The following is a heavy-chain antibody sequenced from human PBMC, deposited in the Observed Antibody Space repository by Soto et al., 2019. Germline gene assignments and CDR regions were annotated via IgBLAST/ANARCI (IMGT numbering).Heavy chain of an antibody. D-gene: IGHD2-2*02. V-gene: IGHV4-39*01. CDR1: GGSISSSSYY. J-gene: IGHJ6*02. CDR3: ARQRGYCSSTSCYKYGMDV. CDR2: IYYSGST. Sequence: SSETLSLTCTVSGGSISSSSYYWGWIRQPPGKGLEWIGSIYYSGSTYYNPSLKSRVTISVDTSKNQFSLKLSSVTAADTAVYYCARQRGYCSSTSCYKYGMDVWGQGTTVTVSS.